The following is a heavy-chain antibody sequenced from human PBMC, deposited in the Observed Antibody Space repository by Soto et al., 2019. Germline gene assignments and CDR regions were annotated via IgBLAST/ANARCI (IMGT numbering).Heavy chain of an antibody. CDR1: GYTLTELS. Sequence: ASVKVSCKVSGYTLTELSMHWVRQAPGKGLEWMGGFDPEDGETIYAQKFQGRVTMTEDTSTDTAYMELSSLRSEDTAVYYCATAQLGLRLGELSLYYYYGMDVWGQGTTVTV. D-gene: IGHD3-16*02. CDR2: FDPEDGET. CDR3: ATAQLGLRLGELSLYYYYGMDV. V-gene: IGHV1-24*01. J-gene: IGHJ6*02.